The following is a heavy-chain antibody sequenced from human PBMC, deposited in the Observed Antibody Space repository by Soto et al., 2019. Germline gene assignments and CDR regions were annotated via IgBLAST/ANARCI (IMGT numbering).Heavy chain of an antibody. CDR3: AAGSYDFWSGYLLNFDY. CDR1: GFTFTSSA. J-gene: IGHJ4*02. Sequence: SVKVSCKASGFTFTSSAVQWVRQARGQRLEWIGWIVVGSGNTNYAQKFQERVTITRDMSTSTAYMELSSLRSEDTAVYYCAAGSYDFWSGYLLNFDYWGQGTLVTVS. D-gene: IGHD3-3*01. CDR2: IVVGSGNT. V-gene: IGHV1-58*01.